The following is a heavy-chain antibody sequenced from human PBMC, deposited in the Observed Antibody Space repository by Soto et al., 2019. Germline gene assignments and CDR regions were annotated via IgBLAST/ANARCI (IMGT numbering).Heavy chain of an antibody. Sequence: QVQLVESGGGVVQPGRSLRLSCAASGFTFSSYGMHWVRQAPGKGLEWVAVIWYDGSNKYYADSVKGRFTISRDNSKNTLYLQMNSLRAEDTAVYYWARDLGAYYFDYWGQGTLVTVSS. D-gene: IGHD2-15*01. CDR1: GFTFSSYG. CDR3: ARDLGAYYFDY. CDR2: IWYDGSNK. V-gene: IGHV3-33*01. J-gene: IGHJ4*02.